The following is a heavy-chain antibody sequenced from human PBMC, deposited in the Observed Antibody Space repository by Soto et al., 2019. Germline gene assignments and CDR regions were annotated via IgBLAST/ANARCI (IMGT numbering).Heavy chain of an antibody. CDR1: GYTFTSYG. CDR2: ISAYNGKT. CDR3: ARGGDVNYYHGMDV. V-gene: IGHV1-18*01. D-gene: IGHD5-12*01. Sequence: QVQLVQSGGEVKKPGASVKLSCTASGYTFTSYGISWVRQAPGQGLGWMGWISAYNGKTNYTQNVKGRVTMTTDTSTRTAYMDLRSLRSDDTAVYYCARGGDVNYYHGMDVWGQGTTVTVSS. J-gene: IGHJ6*02.